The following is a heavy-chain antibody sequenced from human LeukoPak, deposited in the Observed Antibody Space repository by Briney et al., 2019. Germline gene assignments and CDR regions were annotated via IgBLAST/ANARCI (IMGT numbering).Heavy chain of an antibody. D-gene: IGHD5-12*01. Sequence: GGSLRLSCAASGFTFSSYAMSWVRQAPGKGLEWVSAISGSGGSTYYADSVKGRFTISRDNSKNTLYLQMNSPRAEDTAVYYCAKGRSGYDYVWFDPWGQGTLVTVSS. V-gene: IGHV3-23*01. J-gene: IGHJ5*02. CDR1: GFTFSSYA. CDR3: AKGRSGYDYVWFDP. CDR2: ISGSGGST.